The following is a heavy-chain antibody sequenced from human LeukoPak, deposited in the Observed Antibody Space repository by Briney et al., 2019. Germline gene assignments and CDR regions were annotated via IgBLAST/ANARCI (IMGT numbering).Heavy chain of an antibody. D-gene: IGHD6-19*01. V-gene: IGHV3-23*01. Sequence: GGSLRLSCAASGFTFSSYSMNWVRQAPGKGLEWVSAISGSGGSTYYADSVKGRFTISRDNSKDTLYLQMNSLRAEDTAVYYCANSGWYFSHRFDYWGQGTLVTVSS. J-gene: IGHJ4*02. CDR1: GFTFSSYS. CDR3: ANSGWYFSHRFDY. CDR2: ISGSGGST.